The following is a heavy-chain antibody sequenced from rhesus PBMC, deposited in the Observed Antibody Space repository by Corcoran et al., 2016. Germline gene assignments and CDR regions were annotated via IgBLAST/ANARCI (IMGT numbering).Heavy chain of an antibody. D-gene: IGHD6-25*01. CDR2: IYGSVGGT. Sequence: QLQLQESGPGLVKPSETLSLTCAVSGGSISGYYWSWIRQPPGKVLEWIGYIYGSVGGTNYNSSLKNRVTLSMDTSKNQFSLQLVSVTAADTAVYYCASLIAATYFDYWGQGVLVTVSS. CDR1: GGSISGYY. J-gene: IGHJ4*01. V-gene: IGHV4-106*01. CDR3: ASLIAATYFDY.